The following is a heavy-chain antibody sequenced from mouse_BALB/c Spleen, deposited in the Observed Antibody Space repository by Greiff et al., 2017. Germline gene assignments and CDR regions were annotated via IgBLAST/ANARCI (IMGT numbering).Heavy chain of an antibody. V-gene: IGHV1-54*01. CDR1: GYAFTNYL. D-gene: IGHD1-1*01. Sequence: VKLQESGAELVRPGTSVKVSCKASGYAFTNYLIEWVKQRPGQGLEWIGVINPGSGGTNYNEKFKGKATLTADKSSSTAYMQLSSLTSDDSAVYFCARTITTVVADYWGQGTSVTVSS. CDR3: ARTITTVVADY. CDR2: INPGSGGT. J-gene: IGHJ4*01.